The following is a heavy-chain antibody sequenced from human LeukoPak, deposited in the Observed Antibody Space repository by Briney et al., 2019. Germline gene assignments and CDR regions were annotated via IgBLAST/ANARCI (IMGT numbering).Heavy chain of an antibody. CDR1: GGSLSTFY. CDR3: ARGGVFPRQFDP. Sequence: SETLSLTCTVSGGSLSTFYWSWIRQPQGKGLEWIGYIYYRGSTTYNPSLKSRVTISVDTSKNQFSLNLTSVTAADTAVYYCARGGVFPRQFDPWGQGTLVTVSS. V-gene: IGHV4-59*01. CDR2: IYYRGST. J-gene: IGHJ5*02. D-gene: IGHD3-16*01.